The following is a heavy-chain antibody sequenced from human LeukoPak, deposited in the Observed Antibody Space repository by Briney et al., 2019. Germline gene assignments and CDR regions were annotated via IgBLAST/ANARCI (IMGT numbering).Heavy chain of an antibody. Sequence: QPGGSLRLSCAASGFTFRNYWMSWVRQAPGTGLEWVANINPGGGEKYSVDSVKGRFTISRDNAKNSVYLQMSSLRAEDTAVYYCTRDYSGNDHGIDNWGQGTLVTVSS. CDR2: INPGGGEK. CDR3: TRDYSGNDHGIDN. J-gene: IGHJ4*02. V-gene: IGHV3-7*03. CDR1: GFTFRNYW. D-gene: IGHD5-12*01.